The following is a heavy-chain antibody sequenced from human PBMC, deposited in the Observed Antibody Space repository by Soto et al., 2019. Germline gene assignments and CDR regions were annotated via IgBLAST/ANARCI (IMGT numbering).Heavy chain of an antibody. CDR3: ARGDSSGYEGYYYYYGMDV. CDR1: GGTFSSYA. J-gene: IGHJ6*02. D-gene: IGHD3-22*01. CDR2: IIPIFGTA. Sequence: SVKVSCKASGGTFSSYAISWVRQAPGQGLEWMGGIIPIFGTANYAQKFQGRVTITADESTSTAYMELSSLGSEDTAVYYCARGDSSGYEGYYYYYGMDVWGQGTTVTVSS. V-gene: IGHV1-69*13.